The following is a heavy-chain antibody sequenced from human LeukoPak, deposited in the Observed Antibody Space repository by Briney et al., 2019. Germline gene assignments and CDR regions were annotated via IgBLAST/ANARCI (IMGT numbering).Heavy chain of an antibody. D-gene: IGHD1-26*01. CDR3: AREASSGAYNDY. CDR2: ITPYNGNT. J-gene: IGHJ4*02. Sequence: GASVKVSCKASGYTFTSYDITWIRQAPGQGLEWMGYITPYNGNTKYAQKLQGRVTMTTDTSTSTVYMELRSLRSDDTAVYYCAREASSGAYNDYWGQGTLVTVSS. V-gene: IGHV1-18*01. CDR1: GYTFTSYD.